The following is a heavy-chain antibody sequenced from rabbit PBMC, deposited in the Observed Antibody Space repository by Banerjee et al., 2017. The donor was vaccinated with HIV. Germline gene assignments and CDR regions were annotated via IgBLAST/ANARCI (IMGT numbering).Heavy chain of an antibody. CDR3: ARDLAGVIGWNFGL. CDR2: IGAGSSDTT. J-gene: IGHJ4*01. D-gene: IGHD4-1*01. V-gene: IGHV1S45*01. Sequence: QEQLVESGGGLVQPEGSLTLTCKASGFTLSSYWMWWVRQAPGKGLEWIACIGAGSSDTTYYASWAKGRFTISRTSSTTVTLQMTNLTAADTATYFCARDLAGVIGWNFGLWGPGTLVTVS. CDR1: GFTLSSYW.